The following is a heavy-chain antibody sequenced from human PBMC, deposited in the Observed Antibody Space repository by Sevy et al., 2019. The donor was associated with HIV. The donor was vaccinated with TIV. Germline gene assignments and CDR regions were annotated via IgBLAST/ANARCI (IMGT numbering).Heavy chain of an antibody. CDR3: TRALATVVTPEYYCDY. J-gene: IGHJ4*02. Sequence: GGSLRLSCTASGFTFGDYAMSWFRQAPGKGLEWVAFIRRNSYEPYGGTTEYAASVKGRFTISRDDSKSIAYLQMNSLKTEDTAFYYCTRALATVVTPEYYCDYWGQGTLVTVSS. V-gene: IGHV3-49*03. CDR2: IRRNSYEPYGGTT. D-gene: IGHD4-17*01. CDR1: GFTFGDYA.